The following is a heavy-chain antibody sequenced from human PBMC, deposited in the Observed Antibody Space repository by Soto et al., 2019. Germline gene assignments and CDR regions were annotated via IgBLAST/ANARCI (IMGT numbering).Heavy chain of an antibody. V-gene: IGHV1-58*01. CDR3: ATTPPVTGWFKSYHYYGMDL. CDR1: GFPLSNSA. Sequence: GASVKVSCKASGFPLSNSAVQWVRQARGQRLEWTGRIVVGTRTTDYAQNFQERVTITRDMSTRTAYMELSSLRSEDTAVYYCATTPPVTGWFKSYHYYGMDLWGQGTTVTVSS. CDR2: IVVGTRTT. D-gene: IGHD3-9*01. J-gene: IGHJ6*02.